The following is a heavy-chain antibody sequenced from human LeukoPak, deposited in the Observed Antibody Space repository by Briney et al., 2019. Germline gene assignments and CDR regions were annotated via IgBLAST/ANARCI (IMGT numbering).Heavy chain of an antibody. Sequence: LPGGSLRLSCAASGFTFSSYWMHWIRQAPGKGLVWVSRINSDGSSTSYADCVKGRFTISRDNAKNTLYLQTNSLIAEDTAVYYCARRAVAGDYWGQGTLVTVSS. D-gene: IGHD6-19*01. V-gene: IGHV3-74*01. CDR1: GFTFSSYW. J-gene: IGHJ4*02. CDR2: INSDGSST. CDR3: ARRAVAGDY.